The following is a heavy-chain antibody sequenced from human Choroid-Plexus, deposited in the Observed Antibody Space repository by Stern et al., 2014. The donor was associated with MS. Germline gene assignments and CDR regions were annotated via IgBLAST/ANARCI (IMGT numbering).Heavy chain of an antibody. Sequence: DQLVESGGGVVQPGRPLRLSCVASGFTFGSCGMHWVRQGPGKGGEWVAGVSYDGSNKYYADSVKGRFTISRDNSQNTLYMQMSSLRPEDTAVYYCAKDRQYLTYFFDHWGQGSLVTVSS. J-gene: IGHJ5*02. D-gene: IGHD2/OR15-2a*01. CDR1: GFTFGSCG. V-gene: IGHV3-30*18. CDR2: VSYDGSNK. CDR3: AKDRQYLTYFFDH.